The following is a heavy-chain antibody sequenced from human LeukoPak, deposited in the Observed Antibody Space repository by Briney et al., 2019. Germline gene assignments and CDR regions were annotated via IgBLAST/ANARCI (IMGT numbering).Heavy chain of an antibody. Sequence: GGSLRLSCAASGFTFSGYAMHWVRQASGKGLEWVGRIRSKANSYATAYAASVKGRFTISRDDSKNTAYLQMNSLKTEDTAVYYCTRPIAVAGNSLDYWGQGTLVTVSS. CDR1: GFTFSGYA. V-gene: IGHV3-73*01. D-gene: IGHD6-19*01. CDR3: TRPIAVAGNSLDY. J-gene: IGHJ4*02. CDR2: IRSKANSYAT.